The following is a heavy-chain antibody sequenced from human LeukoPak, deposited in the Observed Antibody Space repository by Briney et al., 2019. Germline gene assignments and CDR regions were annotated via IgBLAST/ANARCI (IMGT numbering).Heavy chain of an antibody. CDR1: GGSISSYY. V-gene: IGHV4-59*01. J-gene: IGHJ4*02. CDR2: IYYSGST. D-gene: IGHD5-12*01. Sequence: SETLSLTCTVSGGSISSYYWSWIRQPPGKGLEWIGYIYYSGSTNYNPSLKSRVTISVDSSKNQFSLKLSSVTAADTAVYYCARIYSGYEWAFDYWGRGTLVTVSS. CDR3: ARIYSGYEWAFDY.